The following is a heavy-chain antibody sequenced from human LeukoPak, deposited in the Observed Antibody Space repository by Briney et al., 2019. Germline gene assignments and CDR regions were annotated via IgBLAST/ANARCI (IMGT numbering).Heavy chain of an antibody. D-gene: IGHD3-22*01. J-gene: IGHJ4*02. CDR2: VYTSGST. V-gene: IGHV4-61*02. CDR3: ARAVHYDSSGYYPYYFDY. CDR1: GGSISSGRYY. Sequence: SETLSLTCTVSGGSISSGRYYWSWIRQPAGKGLEWIGRVYTSGSTDYSPSLKSRVTISVDTSKNQFSLKLSSVTAADTAVYYCARAVHYDSSGYYPYYFDYWGQGTLVTVSS.